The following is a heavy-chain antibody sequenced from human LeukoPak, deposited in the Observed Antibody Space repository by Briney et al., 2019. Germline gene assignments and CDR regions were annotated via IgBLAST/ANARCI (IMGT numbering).Heavy chain of an antibody. D-gene: IGHD3-22*01. J-gene: IGHJ4*02. Sequence: PSETLSLTCTVSGGSISSSSYYWGWIRQSPGKGLEWIGSIYYSGRTYYSPTLKSRVTISVDTTKNQFSLKLSSVTAADTAVYYCVRTHYENSGHYFDYWGQGNLVTVSS. CDR2: IYYSGRT. CDR3: VRTHYENSGHYFDY. CDR1: GGSISSSSYY. V-gene: IGHV4-39*01.